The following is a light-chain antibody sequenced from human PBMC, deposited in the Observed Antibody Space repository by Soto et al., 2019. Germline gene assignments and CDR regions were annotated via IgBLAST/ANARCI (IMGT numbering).Light chain of an antibody. CDR1: QSVSRW. J-gene: IGKJ1*01. Sequence: DSQMTQSPSTLSASVGDTVTITCRASQSVSRWLNWYQQKSGKAPRLLIYEASNLEIGVPSRFSGSGSGTEFILTINSLQPADSATYYCQQFNSKVWTFGQGTKVDIK. V-gene: IGKV1-5*01. CDR2: EAS. CDR3: QQFNSKVWT.